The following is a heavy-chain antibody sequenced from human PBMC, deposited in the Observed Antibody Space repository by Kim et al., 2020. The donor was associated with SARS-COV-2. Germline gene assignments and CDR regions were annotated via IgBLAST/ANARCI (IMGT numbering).Heavy chain of an antibody. CDR1: GYSFTSYW. J-gene: IGHJ6*02. Sequence: GESLKISCKGSGYSFTSYWIGWVRQMPGKGLEWMGIIYPGDSDTRYSPSFQGQVTISADKSISTAYLQWSSLKASDTAMYYCARHKANGDSGEYYYYYYGMDVWGQGTTVTVSS. V-gene: IGHV5-51*01. CDR3: ARHKANGDSGEYYYYYYGMDV. CDR2: IYPGDSDT. D-gene: IGHD4-17*01.